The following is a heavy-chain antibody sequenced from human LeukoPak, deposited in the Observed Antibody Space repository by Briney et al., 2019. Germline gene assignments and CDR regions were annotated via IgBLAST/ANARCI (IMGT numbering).Heavy chain of an antibody. J-gene: IGHJ4*02. D-gene: IGHD2-2*01. V-gene: IGHV4-61*02. Sequence: PSETPSLTCTVSGGSISSGSYYWSWIRQPAGKGLEWIGRIYTSGSTNYNPSLKSRVTISVDTSKNQFSLKLSSVTAADTAVYYCARTGYCSSTSCYLDYWGQGTLVTVSS. CDR3: ARTGYCSSTSCYLDY. CDR2: IYTSGST. CDR1: GGSISSGSYY.